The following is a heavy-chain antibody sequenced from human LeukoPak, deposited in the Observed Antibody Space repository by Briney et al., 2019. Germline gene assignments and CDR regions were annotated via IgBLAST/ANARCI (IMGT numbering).Heavy chain of an antibody. CDR1: GFTFSSYE. Sequence: SGGSLRLSCAASGFTFSSYEMNWVRQAPGKGLEWVSSISSSSSYIYYADSVKGRFTISRDNAKNSLYLQMNSLRAEDTAVYYCARDSSFGVVIIRGFDYWGQGTLVTVSS. CDR3: ARDSSFGVVIIRGFDY. V-gene: IGHV3-21*01. CDR2: ISSSSSYI. D-gene: IGHD3-3*01. J-gene: IGHJ4*02.